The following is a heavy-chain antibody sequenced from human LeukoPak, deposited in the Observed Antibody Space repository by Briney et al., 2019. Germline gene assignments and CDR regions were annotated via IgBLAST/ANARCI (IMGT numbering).Heavy chain of an antibody. V-gene: IGHV4-59*08. Sequence: SETLSLTCTVSGGSISSYYWSWIRQPPGKGLERIGYIYYSGRTNYNPSLKSRVTISVDTSKNQFSLKLSSVTAADTAVYYCARHGSYGGAYDILTGHTGFDPWGQGTLVTVSS. CDR1: GGSISSYY. CDR3: ARHGSYGGAYDILTGHTGFDP. CDR2: IYYSGRT. J-gene: IGHJ5*02. D-gene: IGHD3-9*01.